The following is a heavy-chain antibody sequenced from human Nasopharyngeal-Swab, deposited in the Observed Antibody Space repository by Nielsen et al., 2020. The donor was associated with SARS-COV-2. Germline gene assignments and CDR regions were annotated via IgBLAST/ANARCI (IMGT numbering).Heavy chain of an antibody. CDR1: GFTFSDYY. Sequence: GRSLRLSCAASGFTFSDYYMSWIRQAPGKGLEYISYISGSGGTIYYGDSMKGRFTISRDNAKNPLYLQMNSLRAEDTAVYYCARDRANWDFDYWGQGTLVTVSS. CDR2: ISGSGGTI. V-gene: IGHV3-11*04. CDR3: ARDRANWDFDY. J-gene: IGHJ4*02. D-gene: IGHD7-27*01.